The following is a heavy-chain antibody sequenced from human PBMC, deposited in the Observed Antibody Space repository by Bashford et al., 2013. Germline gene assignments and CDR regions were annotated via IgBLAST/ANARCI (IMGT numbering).Heavy chain of an antibody. V-gene: IGHV1-18*01. J-gene: IGHJ4*02. CDR3: ARHHTAMALYSFDN. D-gene: IGHD2-2*02. Sequence: WVRQAPGQGLEWMGRIATYNGNRNYADKFQGRVTMTTDASTDTAYMELRSLTSDDTAVYFCARHHTAMALYSFDNWGQGTLVTVSS. CDR2: IATYNGNR.